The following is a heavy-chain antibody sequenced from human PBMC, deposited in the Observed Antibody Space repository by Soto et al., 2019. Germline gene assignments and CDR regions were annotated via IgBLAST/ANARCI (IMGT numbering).Heavy chain of an antibody. J-gene: IGHJ5*02. V-gene: IGHV1-2*02. CDR1: GYTFTGYF. Sequence: QVQLVQSGAEVKKPGASVKVSCRASGYTFTGYFMHWVRQAPGQGLEWMGWINPNSGATKYAQKFQGRVTLSRDTFIRTAYMELSGLRSDYTPVYYCARGGGTILAPLPWGQGTLVTVSS. CDR3: ARGGGTILAPLP. D-gene: IGHD3-3*01. CDR2: INPNSGAT.